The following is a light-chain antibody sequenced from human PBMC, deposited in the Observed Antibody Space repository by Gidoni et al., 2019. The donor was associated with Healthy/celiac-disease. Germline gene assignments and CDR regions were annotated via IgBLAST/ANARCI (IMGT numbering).Light chain of an antibody. V-gene: IGLV1-44*01. J-gene: IGLJ2*01. Sequence: QSVLTQPPSASGTPGQRVTISCSGSSSNIGSNTVNWYQQLPGTAPKLLISSNTQRPSGVPDRFSGSKSGTSASLAISGLQSEDEADYYCAAWDDSLNGPVVFGGGTKLTVL. CDR3: AAWDDSLNGPVV. CDR1: SSNIGSNT. CDR2: SNT.